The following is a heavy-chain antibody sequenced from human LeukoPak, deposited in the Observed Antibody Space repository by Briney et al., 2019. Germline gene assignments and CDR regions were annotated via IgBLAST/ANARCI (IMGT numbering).Heavy chain of an antibody. D-gene: IGHD3-10*01. Sequence: GGSLRLSCAASGFTFSSYAMSWVRQAPGKGLEWVSAISGSGGSTYYADSVKGRFTISRDNAKNSLYLQMNSLRAEDTALYYCAKAGNYYGSGSYYKVFDYWGQGTLVTVSS. CDR3: AKAGNYYGSGSYYKVFDY. V-gene: IGHV3-23*01. J-gene: IGHJ4*02. CDR1: GFTFSSYA. CDR2: ISGSGGST.